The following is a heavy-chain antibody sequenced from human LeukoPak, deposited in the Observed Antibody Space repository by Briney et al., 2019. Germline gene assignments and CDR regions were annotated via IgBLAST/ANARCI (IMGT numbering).Heavy chain of an antibody. CDR2: IYHSGST. Sequence: SQTLSLTCAVSGGSISSGGYSWGWIRQPPGKGLEWIGYIYHSGSTYYNPSLKSRVTISVDTSTNQFSLKLNSVTAADTAVYYCARTGQSVHYYMDVWGNGTTVDVSS. CDR1: GGSISSGGYS. CDR3: ARTGQSVHYYMDV. V-gene: IGHV4-30-2*05. J-gene: IGHJ6*03. D-gene: IGHD1-1*01.